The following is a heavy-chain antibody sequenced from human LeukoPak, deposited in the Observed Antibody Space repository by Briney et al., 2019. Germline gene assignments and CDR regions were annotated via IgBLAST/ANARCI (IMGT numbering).Heavy chain of an antibody. CDR2: IYSGGST. J-gene: IGHJ3*02. V-gene: IGHV3-53*01. CDR1: GFTVSSNY. D-gene: IGHD3/OR15-3a*01. CDR3: AKGGLAYAFDI. Sequence: GGSLRLSCAASGFTVSSNYMSWVRQAPGKGLEWVSVIYSGGSTYYADSVKDRFTISRDNSKNTLYLQMNSLRAEDTAVYYCAKGGLAYAFDIWGQGTMVTVSS.